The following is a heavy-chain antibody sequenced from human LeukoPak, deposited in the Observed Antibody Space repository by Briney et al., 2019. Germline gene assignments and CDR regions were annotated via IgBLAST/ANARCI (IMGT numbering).Heavy chain of an antibody. D-gene: IGHD6-6*01. CDR3: ARDRGPPSSSFAFDI. CDR1: GFTFSSYG. CDR2: IWYDGSYE. Sequence: GGSLRLSCAASGFTFSSYGMHWVRQAPGKGLEWVAVIWYDGSYEYYGDSVKGRFIISRDNSKNTLYLQMNSLRAEDTAVYYCARDRGPPSSSFAFDIWGQGTMVTVSS. J-gene: IGHJ3*02. V-gene: IGHV3-33*01.